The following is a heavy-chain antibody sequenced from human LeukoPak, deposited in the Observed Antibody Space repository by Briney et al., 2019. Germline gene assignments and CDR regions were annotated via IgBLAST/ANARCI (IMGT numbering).Heavy chain of an antibody. Sequence: PGGSLRLSCAASGFTFSDYYVSWIRQAPGKGLEWVSYISSSGSTIYYADSVKGRFTISRDNAKNSLYLQMNSLRAEDTAVYYCARDSRLAMVRGVTRYNWFDPWGQGTLVTVSS. CDR2: ISSSGSTI. CDR3: ARDSRLAMVRGVTRYNWFDP. D-gene: IGHD3-10*01. V-gene: IGHV3-11*01. CDR1: GFTFSDYY. J-gene: IGHJ5*02.